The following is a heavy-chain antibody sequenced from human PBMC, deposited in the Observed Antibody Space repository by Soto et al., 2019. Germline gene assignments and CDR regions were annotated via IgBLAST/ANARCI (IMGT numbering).Heavy chain of an antibody. J-gene: IGHJ4*02. Sequence: SETLSLTCTVSGGSISSYYWSWIRQPPGKGLECIGYIYYSGSTNYNPSLKSRVTISVDTSKNQFSLKLSSVTAADTAVYYCARVGSDPNPRFDYWGQGTLVTVSS. CDR3: ARVGSDPNPRFDY. CDR1: GGSISSYY. V-gene: IGHV4-59*01. CDR2: IYYSGST.